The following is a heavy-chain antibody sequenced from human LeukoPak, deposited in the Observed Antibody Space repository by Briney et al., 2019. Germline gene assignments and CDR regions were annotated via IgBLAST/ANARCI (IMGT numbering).Heavy chain of an antibody. CDR1: GFTFDDYA. CDR3: AKDKAGGQQLVQALLDY. V-gene: IGHV3-43*02. D-gene: IGHD6-13*01. Sequence: GGSLRLSCAASGFTFDDYAMHWVRQAPGKGLEWVSPISGDGGSTYYANSVKGRFTISRDNSKNSLYLQMNSLRTEDTALYYCAKDKAGGQQLVQALLDYWGQGTLVTVSS. CDR2: ISGDGGST. J-gene: IGHJ4*02.